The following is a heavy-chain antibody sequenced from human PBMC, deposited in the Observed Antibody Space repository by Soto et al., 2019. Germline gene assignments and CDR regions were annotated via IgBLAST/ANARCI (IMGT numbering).Heavy chain of an antibody. V-gene: IGHV4-30-2*01. D-gene: IGHD2-15*01. Sequence: QLQLQESGSGLVKPSQTLSLTCAASSGSISSVCYSLSWILQPPGKRLEWIGYIYHSGSTYYNPSLKSRVTIPVDRSTNQFSLKLSSATAADTAAYFCARGQVVAAQHWGQGTLVSVSS. J-gene: IGHJ4*02. CDR2: IYHSGST. CDR3: ARGQVVAAQH. CDR1: SGSISSVCYS.